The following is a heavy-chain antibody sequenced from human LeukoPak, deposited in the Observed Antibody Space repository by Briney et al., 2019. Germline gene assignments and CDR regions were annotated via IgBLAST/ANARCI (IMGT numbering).Heavy chain of an antibody. CDR3: ARALYSSKKFDP. CDR2: INPNSGGT. Sequence: ASVKVSCKASGYTFTCYYMHWVRQAPGQGLEWMGWINPNSGGTNYAQKFQGRVTMTRDTSISTAYMELSRLRSDDTAVYYCARALYSSKKFDPWGQGTLVTVSS. V-gene: IGHV1-2*02. CDR1: GYTFTCYY. D-gene: IGHD6-13*01. J-gene: IGHJ5*02.